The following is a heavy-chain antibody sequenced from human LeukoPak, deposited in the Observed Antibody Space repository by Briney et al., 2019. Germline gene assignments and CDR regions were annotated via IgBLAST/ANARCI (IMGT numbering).Heavy chain of an antibody. D-gene: IGHD6-19*01. CDR1: GGSISSYY. CDR3: ARELFDSSGWYFFDY. J-gene: IGHJ4*02. Sequence: SETLSLTCTVSGGSISSYYWSWIRQPPRKGLEWIGYIYYSGSTNYNPSLKSRVTISVDTSKNQFSLKLSSVTAADTAVYYCARELFDSSGWYFFDYWGQGTLVTVSS. CDR2: IYYSGST. V-gene: IGHV4-59*01.